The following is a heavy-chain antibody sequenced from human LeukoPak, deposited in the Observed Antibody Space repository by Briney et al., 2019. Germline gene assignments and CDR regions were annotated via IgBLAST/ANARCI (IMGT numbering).Heavy chain of an antibody. Sequence: GASVKVSCKASGYTFTSYGISWVRQAPGQALEWMGWISAYNGNTNYAQKLQGRVTMTTDTSTSTAYMELRSLRSDDTAVYYCARARGLEHRGRYYFDYWGQGTLVTVSS. CDR1: GYTFTSYG. CDR2: ISAYNGNT. D-gene: IGHD1/OR15-1a*01. CDR3: ARARGLEHRGRYYFDY. V-gene: IGHV1-18*01. J-gene: IGHJ4*02.